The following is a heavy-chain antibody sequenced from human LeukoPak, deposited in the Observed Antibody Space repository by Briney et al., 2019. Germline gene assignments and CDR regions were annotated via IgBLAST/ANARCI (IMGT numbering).Heavy chain of an antibody. CDR2: ISYDGSNK. J-gene: IGHJ4*02. V-gene: IGHV3-30*03. Sequence: QPGRSLRLSCAASGITFSTYGMHWVRQAPGKGLEWVAVISYDGSNKYYADSVKGRFTISRDNSKNTLYLQINSLRDEDTAVYYCARDGTYPDWWGQGTLVTVSS. CDR3: ARDGTYPDW. CDR1: GITFSTYG. D-gene: IGHD1-26*01.